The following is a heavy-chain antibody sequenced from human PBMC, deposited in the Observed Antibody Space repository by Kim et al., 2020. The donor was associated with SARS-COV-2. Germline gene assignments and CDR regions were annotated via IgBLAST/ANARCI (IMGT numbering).Heavy chain of an antibody. Sequence: SETLSLTCGVFGGSLSGNYWSWIRQTPGKGLEWIGEVNHSGFTNYNPALKRRVTVSVDPSKNQFSLKLASVNATDTAVYYCARRNSDGYVYFDFWGQGTRVTVSS. J-gene: IGHJ4*02. D-gene: IGHD3-16*01. CDR2: VNHSGFT. V-gene: IGHV4-34*01. CDR3: ARRNSDGYVYFDF. CDR1: GGSLSGNY.